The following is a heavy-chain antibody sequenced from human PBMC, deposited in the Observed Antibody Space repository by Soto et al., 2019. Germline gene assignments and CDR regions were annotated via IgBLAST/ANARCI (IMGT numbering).Heavy chain of an antibody. CDR1: GGSISTYY. J-gene: IGHJ3*02. CDR3: ARCPYDSSGSYYSAFDI. Sequence: PSETLSLTCTVSGGSISTYYWSWIRQPPGKGLEWIGYIYYSGSTSYNPSLKSRVTISVDTSKNQFSLKLRSVTAADTAVYYCARCPYDSSGSYYSAFDIWGQGTMVTVSS. V-gene: IGHV4-59*01. D-gene: IGHD3-22*01. CDR2: IYYSGST.